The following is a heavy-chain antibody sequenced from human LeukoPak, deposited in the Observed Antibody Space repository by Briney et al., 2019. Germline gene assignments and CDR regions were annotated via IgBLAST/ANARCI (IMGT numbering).Heavy chain of an antibody. CDR2: IYPGDSDT. CDR1: GYSFTSYW. J-gene: IGHJ3*02. D-gene: IGHD3-22*01. V-gene: IGHV5-51*01. CDR3: ARPYYDSSGPHLDAFDI. Sequence: GESLKISCKGSGYSFTSYWIGWVRQMPGKGLEWKGIIYPGDSDTRYSPSFQGQVTISADKSISTAYLRWSSLKASDTAMYYCARPYYDSSGPHLDAFDIWGQGTMVTVSS.